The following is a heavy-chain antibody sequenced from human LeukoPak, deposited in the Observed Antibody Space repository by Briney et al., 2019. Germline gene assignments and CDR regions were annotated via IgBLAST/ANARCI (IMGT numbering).Heavy chain of an antibody. V-gene: IGHV3-53*01. CDR1: GFTVSSNY. CDR3: AKVGRSGYHYYYMDV. D-gene: IGHD3-3*01. J-gene: IGHJ6*03. CDR2: IYSGGST. Sequence: PGGSLRLSCAASGFTVSSNYMSWVRQAPGKGLEWVSVIYSGGSTYYADSVKGRFTISRDNSKNTLYLQMNSLRAEDTAVYYCAKVGRSGYHYYYMDVWGKGTTVTVSS.